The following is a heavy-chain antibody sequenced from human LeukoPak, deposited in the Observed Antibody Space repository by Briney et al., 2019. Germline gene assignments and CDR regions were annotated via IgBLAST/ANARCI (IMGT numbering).Heavy chain of an antibody. V-gene: IGHV4-59*01. CDR1: GGSISSYY. D-gene: IGHD3-22*01. Sequence: SETLPLTCTVSGGSISSYYWSWIRQPPGKGLEWIGYIYYSGSTNYNPSLKSRVTISVDTSKNQFSLKLSSVTAADTAVYYCAREFYDSSGYYYGNFDYWGQGTLVTVSS. J-gene: IGHJ4*02. CDR2: IYYSGST. CDR3: AREFYDSSGYYYGNFDY.